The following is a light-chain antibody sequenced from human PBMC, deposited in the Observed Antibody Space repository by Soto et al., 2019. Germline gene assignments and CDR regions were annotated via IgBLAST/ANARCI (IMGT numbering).Light chain of an antibody. CDR1: QSVSGY. Sequence: EIVMTQSPATLSVSPGERATLSCRASQSVSGYLVWYQQKPGQAPRLLIYDASNRATGIPARFSGSGSGTDFTLTISSLEPEDFAVYYCQQRNIWPPVTFGQGTRLEI. V-gene: IGKV3-11*01. CDR3: QQRNIWPPVT. CDR2: DAS. J-gene: IGKJ5*01.